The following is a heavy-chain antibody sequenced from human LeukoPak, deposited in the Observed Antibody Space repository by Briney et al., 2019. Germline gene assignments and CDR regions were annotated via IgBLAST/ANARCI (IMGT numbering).Heavy chain of an antibody. Sequence: GGSLRLSCAASGFTFSSTWMHWVRQAPGKGLVWVSRIGTDGSSTSYADSVKGRFTISRDNAENTLYLEMNSLRAEDTAVYYCAKDRYCCDYYAMDVWGQGTTVTVSS. CDR2: IGTDGSST. CDR1: GFTFSSTW. D-gene: IGHD2-15*01. CDR3: AKDRYCCDYYAMDV. J-gene: IGHJ6*02. V-gene: IGHV3-74*01.